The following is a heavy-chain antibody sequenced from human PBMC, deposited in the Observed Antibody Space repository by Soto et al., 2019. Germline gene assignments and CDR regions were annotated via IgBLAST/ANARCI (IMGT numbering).Heavy chain of an antibody. D-gene: IGHD2-2*02. V-gene: IGHV4-59*01. J-gene: IGHJ4*02. CDR2: IYFTGST. Sequence: SETLSLTCTVSGGSISSYYWSWIRQPPGKGLEWIGYIYFTGSTNYNPSLKSRATISVHTSTNQFSLKLNSVTAADTAVYYCARGSCSSASCYMGDQWGPGTLVTVSS. CDR1: GGSISSYY. CDR3: ARGSCSSASCYMGDQ.